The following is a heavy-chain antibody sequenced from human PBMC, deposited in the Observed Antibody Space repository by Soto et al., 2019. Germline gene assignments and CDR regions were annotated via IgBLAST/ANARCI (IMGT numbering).Heavy chain of an antibody. V-gene: IGHV4-34*01. Sequence: QVQLQQWGAGLLKPSETLSLTCGVYGGSFTGYSWTWIRQSPRKGLEWIGQINHSGSAIYNPSLKSRITIPLLTSNNQFSLDLSSVTAADTAVYYCARGLFSENFYSGGWYFFDSWGQGTLVTVSS. CDR2: INHSGSA. CDR1: GGSFTGYS. CDR3: ARGLFSENFYSGGWYFFDS. D-gene: IGHD1-26*01. J-gene: IGHJ4*02.